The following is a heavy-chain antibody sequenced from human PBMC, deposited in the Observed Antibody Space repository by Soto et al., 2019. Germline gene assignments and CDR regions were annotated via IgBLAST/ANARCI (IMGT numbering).Heavy chain of an antibody. CDR2: IYWNDDK. CDR1: GFSLSTSGVG. CDR3: AHRHGWSKQLYYYYGMDV. D-gene: IGHD6-19*01. J-gene: IGHJ6*02. Sequence: SGPTLVKPTQTLTLTCTFSGFSLSTSGVGVGWIRQPPGKALEWLALIYWNDDKRYSPSLKSRLTITKDTSKNQVVLTMTNMDPVDTATYYCAHRHGWSKQLYYYYGMDVWGQGTTVTVSS. V-gene: IGHV2-5*01.